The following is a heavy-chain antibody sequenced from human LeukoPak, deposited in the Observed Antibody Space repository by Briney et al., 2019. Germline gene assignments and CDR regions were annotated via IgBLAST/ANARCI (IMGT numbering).Heavy chain of an antibody. V-gene: IGHV3-33*01. D-gene: IGHD3-3*02. J-gene: IGHJ3*02. CDR2: IWYDGSNK. Sequence: GGSLRLSCAASGFTFSSYGMHWVRQAPGKGLEWVAVIWYDGSNKYYADSVKGRFTISRDNSKNTLYLQMNSLRAEDTAVYYCAGDFSRLTAFDIWGQGTMVTVSS. CDR1: GFTFSSYG. CDR3: AGDFSRLTAFDI.